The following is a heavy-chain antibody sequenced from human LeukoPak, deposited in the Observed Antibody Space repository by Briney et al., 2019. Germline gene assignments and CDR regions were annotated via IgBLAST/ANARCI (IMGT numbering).Heavy chain of an antibody. J-gene: IGHJ4*02. D-gene: IGHD5-12*01. CDR2: FDPEDGET. CDR1: GYTLTELS. Sequence: ASVKVSCKVSGYTLTELSMHWVRQAPGKGLEWMGGFDPEDGETIYAQKFQGRVTMTEDTSTDTAYMELSSLRSEDTAVYYRATPLRGYDPPYFDYWGRGTLVTVSS. V-gene: IGHV1-24*01. CDR3: ATPLRGYDPPYFDY.